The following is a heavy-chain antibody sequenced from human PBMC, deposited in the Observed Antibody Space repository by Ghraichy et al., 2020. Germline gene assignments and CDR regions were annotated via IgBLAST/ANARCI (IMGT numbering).Heavy chain of an antibody. CDR1: GGSFSGYY. D-gene: IGHD4-17*01. Sequence: SETLSLTCAVYGGSFSGYYWSWIRQPPGKGLEWIGEINHSGSTNYNPSLKSRVTISVDTSKNQFSLKLSSVTAADTAVYYCARDGYGDHGLDYWGQGTLVTVSS. V-gene: IGHV4-34*01. J-gene: IGHJ4*02. CDR2: INHSGST. CDR3: ARDGYGDHGLDY.